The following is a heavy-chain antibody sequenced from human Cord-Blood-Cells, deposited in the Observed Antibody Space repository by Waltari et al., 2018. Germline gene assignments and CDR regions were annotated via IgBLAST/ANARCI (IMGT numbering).Heavy chain of an antibody. J-gene: IGHJ3*02. CDR2: ISYDGSNK. CDR1: GFTFSSYA. CDR3: ARAWHDDAFDI. V-gene: IGHV3-30-3*01. Sequence: QVQLVESGGGVVQPGRSLRLSCAASGFTFSSYAMHWVRQAPGKGLEWVAVISYDGSNKYYADSVKGRFTISRDNSKNTLYLQMNSLRAEDTAVYYCARAWHDDAFDIWGQGTMVTVSS.